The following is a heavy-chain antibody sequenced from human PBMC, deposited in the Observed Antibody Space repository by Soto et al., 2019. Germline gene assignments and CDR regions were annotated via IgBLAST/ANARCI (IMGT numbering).Heavy chain of an antibody. J-gene: IGHJ6*03. CDR1: GYTFTSYA. Sequence: GASVKVSCKASGYTFTSYAVHWVRQAPGQRLEWMGWINAGNGNTKYSQKFQGRVTLTRDTSASTAYMELSSLRSEDMAVYYCARLVVLRFLEEVVGGYYYMDVWGKGTTVTVSS. CDR2: INAGNGNT. V-gene: IGHV1-3*01. CDR3: ARLVVLRFLEEVVGGYYYMDV. D-gene: IGHD3-3*01.